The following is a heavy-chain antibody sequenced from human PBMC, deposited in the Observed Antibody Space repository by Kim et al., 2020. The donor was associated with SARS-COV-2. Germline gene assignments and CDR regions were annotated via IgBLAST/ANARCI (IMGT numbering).Heavy chain of an antibody. V-gene: IGHV1-18*04. CDR2: ISAYNGNT. J-gene: IGHJ6*04. D-gene: IGHD2-21*02. CDR1: GYTFTSYG. CDR3: ARQVCGGYCYSWEYYYGMDV. Sequence: ASVKVSCKASGYTFTSYGISWVRQAPGQGLEWMGWISAYNGNTNYAQKLQGRVTMTTDTSTSTAYMELRSLRSDDTAVYYCARQVCGGYCYSWEYYYGMDVWGAGTTVTLSS.